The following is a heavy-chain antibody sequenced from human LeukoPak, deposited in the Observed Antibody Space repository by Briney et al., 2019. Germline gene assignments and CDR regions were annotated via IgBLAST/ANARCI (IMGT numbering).Heavy chain of an antibody. J-gene: IGHJ4*02. CDR1: GFTFRSFG. V-gene: IGHV3-23*01. Sequence: GGSLRLSCAASGFTFRSFGMNWVRQSPGRGLEWIAYISGSLTARETIHYADSVKGRFTISRDNSKNTLYLQMNSLRAEDTAVYYCAKGLAVAGTGFGDWGQGTLVTVSS. CDR2: ISGSLTARETI. D-gene: IGHD6-19*01. CDR3: AKGLAVAGTGFGD.